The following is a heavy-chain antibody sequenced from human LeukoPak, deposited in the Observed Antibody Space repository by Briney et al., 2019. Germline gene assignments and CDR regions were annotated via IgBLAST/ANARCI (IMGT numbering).Heavy chain of an antibody. J-gene: IGHJ3*02. Sequence: SETLSLXCTVSGGSISSGSYYWSWIRQPAGKGLEWIGRIYTSGITNYNPSLKSRVTISVDTSKNQFSLKLSSVTAADTAVYYCARARDDYDSSGYMDAFDIWGQGTMVTVSS. CDR3: ARARDDYDSSGYMDAFDI. D-gene: IGHD3-22*01. CDR2: IYTSGIT. CDR1: GGSISSGSYY. V-gene: IGHV4-61*02.